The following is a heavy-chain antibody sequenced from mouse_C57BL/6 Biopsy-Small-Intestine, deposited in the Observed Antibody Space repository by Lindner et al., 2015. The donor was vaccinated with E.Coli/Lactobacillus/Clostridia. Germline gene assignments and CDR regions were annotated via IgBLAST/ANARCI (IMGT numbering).Heavy chain of an antibody. J-gene: IGHJ1*03. CDR2: IYPGGSYI. Sequence: VQLQESGAELVRPGTSVKMSCKASGYTFTNHWIGWAKQRPGHGLEWIGDIYPGGSYINYNEKFKGKATLTADKSSSTAYMQFSSLTSEDSAIYYCARSEGYGDYLYFDVWGTGTTVTVSS. CDR3: ARSEGYGDYLYFDV. D-gene: IGHD2-13*01. CDR1: GYTFTNHW. V-gene: IGHV1-63*01.